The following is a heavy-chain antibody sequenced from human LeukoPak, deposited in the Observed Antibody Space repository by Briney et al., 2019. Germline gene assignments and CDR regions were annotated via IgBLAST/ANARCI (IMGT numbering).Heavy chain of an antibody. D-gene: IGHD6-13*01. V-gene: IGHV4-59*01. CDR3: ARDRDSSTWYYFDH. CDR1: GGSISSYY. Sequence: PSETLSLTCTVSGGSISSYYWTWIRQPPGKGLEWIGCIHYSGSTNYNPSLKSRVTLTVDTSKNQFSLNLSSVTATDTAVYYCARDRDSSTWYYFDHWGQGTLVTVSS. CDR2: IHYSGST. J-gene: IGHJ4*02.